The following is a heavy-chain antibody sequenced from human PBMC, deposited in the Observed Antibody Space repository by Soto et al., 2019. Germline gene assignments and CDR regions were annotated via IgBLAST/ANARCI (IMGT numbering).Heavy chain of an antibody. J-gene: IGHJ4*02. D-gene: IGHD3-22*01. V-gene: IGHV3-72*01. Sequence: EVQLVESGGGLVQPGGSLRLSCAASGFSFSDYYINWVRQAPGKGQEWVGRTRNKASSYTTDYAAFVKGRFTISRDDSKNLIYLQMNSLKTEDTAVYYCAREGSSSGPDYEYWGQGTLVTVSS. CDR2: TRNKASSYTT. CDR1: GFSFSDYY. CDR3: AREGSSSGPDYEY.